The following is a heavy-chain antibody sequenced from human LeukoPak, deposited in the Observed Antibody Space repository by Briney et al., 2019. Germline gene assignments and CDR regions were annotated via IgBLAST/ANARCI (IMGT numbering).Heavy chain of an antibody. CDR3: ARGRRYCSSTSCATDY. J-gene: IGHJ4*02. CDR1: GGTFSSYA. D-gene: IGHD2-2*01. V-gene: IGHV1-69*01. CDR2: IIPIFGTA. Sequence: SVKVSCKASGGTFSSYAISWVRQAPGQGLEWMGGIIPIFGTANYAQKFQGRVTITADESTSTAYMELSSLRSEDTAVYCCARGRRYCSSTSCATDYWGQGTLVTVSS.